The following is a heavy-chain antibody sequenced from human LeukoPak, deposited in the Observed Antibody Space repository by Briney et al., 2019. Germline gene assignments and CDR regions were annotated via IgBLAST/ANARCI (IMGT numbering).Heavy chain of an antibody. D-gene: IGHD4-23*01. CDR2: IYISGST. V-gene: IGHV4-4*07. J-gene: IGHJ3*02. CDR1: GGSISSDY. Sequence: SETLSLTCSVSGGSISSDYWSWIRQPAGKGLEGTGRIYISGSTTYNPSLSSRVSMSVDTSKSQFSLKLSSVTAADTAVYYCARGRDGNPFNDAFDIWGQGTMVTVSS. CDR3: ARGRDGNPFNDAFDI.